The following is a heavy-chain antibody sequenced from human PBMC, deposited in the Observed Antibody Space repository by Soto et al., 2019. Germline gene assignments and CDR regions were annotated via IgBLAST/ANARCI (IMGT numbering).Heavy chain of an antibody. CDR2: ISYDGSNK. Sequence: GVSLRLSCAASGFTFSSYAMHWVRQAPGKGLEWVAVISYDGSNKYYADSVKGRFTISRDNSKNTLYLQMNSLRAEDTAVYYCARDSLIAVAYYFDYWGQGTLVTVS. J-gene: IGHJ4*02. V-gene: IGHV3-30-3*01. CDR1: GFTFSSYA. D-gene: IGHD6-19*01. CDR3: ARDSLIAVAYYFDY.